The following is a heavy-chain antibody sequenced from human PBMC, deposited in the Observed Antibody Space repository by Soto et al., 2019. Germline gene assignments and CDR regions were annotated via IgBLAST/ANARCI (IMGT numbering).Heavy chain of an antibody. CDR1: GYTFTSYD. J-gene: IGHJ6*02. D-gene: IGHD2-2*01. CDR2: MNPNSGNT. V-gene: IGHV1-8*01. CDR3: ARDPSDIVVVPDYGMDV. Sequence: ASVKVSCKTSGYTFTSYDINWVRQATGQGLEWMGWMNPNSGNTGIAQEFQGRVNMTRDTSTTTAYMELSRLTSEDTAVYYCARDPSDIVVVPDYGMDVWGQGTTVTVSS.